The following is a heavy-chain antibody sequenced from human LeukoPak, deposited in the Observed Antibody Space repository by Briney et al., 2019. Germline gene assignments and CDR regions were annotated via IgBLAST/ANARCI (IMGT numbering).Heavy chain of an antibody. Sequence: SETLSLTCTVSGGSISSSSYYWGWIRQPPGKGLEWIGSIYYSGSTYYNPSLKSRVTISVDTSKNQFSLKLSSVTAADTAVYYCARHPARAARFRDWGQGTLVTVSS. D-gene: IGHD6-6*01. CDR3: ARHPARAARFRD. CDR1: GGSISSSSYY. J-gene: IGHJ4*02. CDR2: IYYSGST. V-gene: IGHV4-39*01.